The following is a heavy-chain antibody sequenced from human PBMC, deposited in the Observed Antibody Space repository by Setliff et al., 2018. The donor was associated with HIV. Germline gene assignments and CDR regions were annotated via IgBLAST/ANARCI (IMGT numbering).Heavy chain of an antibody. CDR2: IWADEITK. J-gene: IGHJ6*02. Sequence: GGSLRLSCATSGFTFSPYAIHWVRQAPGMGLEWVAMIWADEITKFYADSVKGRFTISRDNSKNTLYLQMNSLRAEDTAVYYCARDDSNYRQHGMDVWGQGTTVTVSS. CDR3: ARDDSNYRQHGMDV. D-gene: IGHD4-4*01. V-gene: IGHV3-33*01. CDR1: GFTFSPYA.